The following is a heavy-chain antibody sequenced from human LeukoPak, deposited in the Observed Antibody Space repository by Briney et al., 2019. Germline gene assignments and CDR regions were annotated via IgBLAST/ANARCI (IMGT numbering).Heavy chain of an antibody. CDR3: ARLAPSGSYPPRFQH. CDR2: IYYSGST. J-gene: IGHJ1*01. CDR1: GGSISSYY. D-gene: IGHD1-26*01. V-gene: IGHV4-59*08. Sequence: SETLSLTCTVSGGSISSYYWSWIRQPPGKGLEWIGYIYYSGSTNYNPSLKSRVTISLDTSKNQFSLKLRSVTAADTAVYYCARLAPSGSYPPRFQHWGQGTLVTVSS.